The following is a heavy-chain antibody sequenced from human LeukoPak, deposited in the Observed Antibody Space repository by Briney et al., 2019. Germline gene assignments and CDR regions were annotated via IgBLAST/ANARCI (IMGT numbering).Heavy chain of an antibody. Sequence: SVKVSCKASGGTSSSYAISWVRQAPGQGLEWMGRIIPIFGTANYAQKFQGRVTITTDESTSTAYMELRSLRSEDTAVYYCASRRTHDSSGYTSEDAFDIWGQGTMVTVSS. CDR2: IIPIFGTA. J-gene: IGHJ3*02. CDR3: ASRRTHDSSGYTSEDAFDI. CDR1: GGTSSSYA. V-gene: IGHV1-69*05. D-gene: IGHD3-22*01.